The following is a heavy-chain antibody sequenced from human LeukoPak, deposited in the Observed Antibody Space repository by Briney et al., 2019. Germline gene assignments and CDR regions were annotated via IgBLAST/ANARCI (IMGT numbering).Heavy chain of an antibody. V-gene: IGHV1-69*05. Sequence: SVKVSCKASGGTFSSYAISWVRQAPGQGLEWMGVIIPIFGTANYAQKFQGRVTITTDESTSTAYMELSSLRSEDTAVYYCAIKRGYSYGAFDYWGQGTLVTVSS. CDR3: AIKRGYSYGAFDY. CDR1: GGTFSSYA. CDR2: IIPIFGTA. D-gene: IGHD5-18*01. J-gene: IGHJ4*02.